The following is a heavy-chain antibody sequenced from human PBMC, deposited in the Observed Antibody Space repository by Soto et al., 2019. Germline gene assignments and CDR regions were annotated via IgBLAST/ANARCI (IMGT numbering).Heavy chain of an antibody. V-gene: IGHV1-69*06. CDR2: IVPIFGTA. J-gene: IGHJ4*02. Sequence: SVKVSCKASGGTFSSYAISWVRQAPGQGLEWMGGIVPIFGTANYAQKFQGRVTITAEKSTSTAYMELSSLRSEDTAVYYCASARLWFGELSYFDYWGQGTLVTVSS. D-gene: IGHD3-10*01. CDR3: ASARLWFGELSYFDY. CDR1: GGTFSSYA.